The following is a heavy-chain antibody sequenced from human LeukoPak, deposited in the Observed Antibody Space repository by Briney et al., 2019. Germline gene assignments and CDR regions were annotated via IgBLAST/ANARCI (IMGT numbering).Heavy chain of an antibody. D-gene: IGHD3-3*01. CDR2: INHSGST. CDR3: ARVRITIFGVVIMYYGMDV. Sequence: SETLSLTCTVSGGSISSYYWSWIRQPPGKGLEWIGEINHSGSTNYNPSLKSRVTISVDTSKNQFSLKLSSVTAADTAVYYCARVRITIFGVVIMYYGMDVWGQGTTVTVSS. V-gene: IGHV4-34*01. J-gene: IGHJ6*02. CDR1: GGSISSYY.